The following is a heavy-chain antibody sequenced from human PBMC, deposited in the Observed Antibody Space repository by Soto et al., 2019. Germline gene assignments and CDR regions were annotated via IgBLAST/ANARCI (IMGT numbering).Heavy chain of an antibody. CDR2: IYYSGRI. D-gene: IGHD3-22*01. Sequence: SEPLSLTCTVSVGSVTSYGFEWGWIRQRSGKGLEWIGNIYYSGRIYYNSSLKSRITISGDTSKNQFSLKLSSVTAADTAVYYCARYYYDSSGYYSRFDYWGQGTQVTVSS. J-gene: IGHJ4*02. V-gene: IGHV4-31*03. CDR1: VGSVTSYGFE. CDR3: ARYYYDSSGYYSRFDY.